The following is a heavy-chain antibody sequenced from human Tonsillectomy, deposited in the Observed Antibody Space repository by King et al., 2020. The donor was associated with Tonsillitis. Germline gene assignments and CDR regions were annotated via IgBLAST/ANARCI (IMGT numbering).Heavy chain of an antibody. CDR2: INPSESYI. Sequence: EVQLVQSGAEVKKPGESLRISCKASGYSFFSFWISWVRQMPGKGLEWMGRINPSESYIDYSPSFQGHVTISVDKSISTAYLQWSTLKASGTAMYYCASHAHKSTWYYSVYWGQGTLVTVSS. CDR1: GYSFFSFW. J-gene: IGHJ4*02. V-gene: IGHV5-10-1*03. CDR3: ASHAHKSTWYYSVY. D-gene: IGHD5/OR15-5a*01.